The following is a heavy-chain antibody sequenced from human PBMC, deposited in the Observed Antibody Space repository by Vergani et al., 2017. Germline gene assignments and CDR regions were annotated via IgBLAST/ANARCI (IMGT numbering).Heavy chain of an antibody. Sequence: QVQLQESGPGLVKPSETLSLTCAVSGYSISSGYYWGWIRQPPGKGLEWIGSIYHSGSTYYNPFLKSRVTISVDTSKNQFSLKLSSVTAADTAVYYCARDTPYGSGSYFYYYYGMDVWSQGTTVTVSS. V-gene: IGHV4-38-2*02. J-gene: IGHJ6*02. D-gene: IGHD3-10*01. CDR3: ARDTPYGSGSYFYYYYGMDV. CDR2: IYHSGST. CDR1: GYSISSGYY.